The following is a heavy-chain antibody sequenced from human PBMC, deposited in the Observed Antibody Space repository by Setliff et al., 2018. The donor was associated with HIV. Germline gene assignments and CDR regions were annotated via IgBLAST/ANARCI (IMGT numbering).Heavy chain of an antibody. CDR2: INHSGST. CDR1: GASFSGYY. D-gene: IGHD2-15*01. J-gene: IGHJ6*03. V-gene: IGHV4-34*01. CDR3: ARVSITYWYSIPTFYYYYMDV. Sequence: PSETLSLTCAVYGASFSGYYWSWVRQPPGKGLEWIGEINHSGSTNYNPSLKSRVTISVDTSKNQFSLKLRSVTAADTAMYYCARVSITYWYSIPTFYYYYMDVWGKGTKVTVSS.